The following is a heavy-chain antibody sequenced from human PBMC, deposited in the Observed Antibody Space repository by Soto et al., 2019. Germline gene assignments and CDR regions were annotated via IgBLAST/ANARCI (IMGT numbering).Heavy chain of an antibody. V-gene: IGHV1-8*01. D-gene: IGHD4-17*01. CDR1: GYTFTSYD. CDR3: ARGRYGDNHFDY. CDR2: MNPNSGNT. Sequence: ASVKVSCKASGYTFTSYDINWVRQATGQGLEWMGWMNPNSGNTGYAQKFQGRVTMTRNTSISTAYMELSSLRSEDTAVYYCARGRYGDNHFDYWGQGTLVTGSS. J-gene: IGHJ4*02.